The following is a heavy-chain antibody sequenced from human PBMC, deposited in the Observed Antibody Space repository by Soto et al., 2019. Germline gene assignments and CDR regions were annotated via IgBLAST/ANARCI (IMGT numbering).Heavy chain of an antibody. J-gene: IGHJ4*02. V-gene: IGHV1-8*01. D-gene: IGHD3-3*01. CDR2: MNPNSGNT. CDR3: ARGIGLRFLEWMASYYFDY. Sequence: QVQLVQSGAEVKKPGASVKVSCKASGCTFTSYDINWVRQATGQGLEWMGWMNPNSGNTGYAQKFQGRVTMTRNTSISTAYMELSSLRSEDTAVYYCARGIGLRFLEWMASYYFDYWGQGTLVTVSS. CDR1: GCTFTSYD.